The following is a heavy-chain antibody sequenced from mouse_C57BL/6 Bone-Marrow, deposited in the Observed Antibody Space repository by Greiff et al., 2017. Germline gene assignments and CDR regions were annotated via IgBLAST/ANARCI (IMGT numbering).Heavy chain of an antibody. V-gene: IGHV2-2*01. D-gene: IGHD2-2*01. J-gene: IGHJ4*01. CDR3: AIPIYYGYDVVYAMDY. Sequence: QVQLQQSGPGLVQPSQSLSITCTVSGFSLTSYGVHWVRQSPGKGLEWLGVIWSGGSTDYNAAFISSLSISKDNSKGQVFFKMNSLQAYDTAIYYCAIPIYYGYDVVYAMDYWGQGTSVTVSA. CDR1: GFSLTSYG. CDR2: IWSGGST.